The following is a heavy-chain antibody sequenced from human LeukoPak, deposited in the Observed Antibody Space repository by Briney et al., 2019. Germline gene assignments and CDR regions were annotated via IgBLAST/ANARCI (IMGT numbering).Heavy chain of an antibody. D-gene: IGHD3-3*01. CDR1: GFTFSSYA. Sequence: GGSLRLSCAASGFTFSSYAMSWVRQAPGKGLEGVSGISGSGDNTYYADSVKGRFTISRDNSKNTVYLQMNSLRAEDTAVYYCAKRKYYAEFDYWGQGTLVTVSS. CDR3: AKRKYYAEFDY. J-gene: IGHJ4*02. V-gene: IGHV3-23*01. CDR2: ISGSGDNT.